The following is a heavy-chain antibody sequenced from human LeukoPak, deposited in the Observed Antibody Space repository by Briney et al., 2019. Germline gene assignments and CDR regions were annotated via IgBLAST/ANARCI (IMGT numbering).Heavy chain of an antibody. D-gene: IGHD1-26*01. CDR2: ITSSSSYI. Sequence: PGGSLRLSCAASGFTFSSYNMNWVRQAPGKGLEWVSSITSSSSYIYYADSVKGRFTISRDNAKNSLYLQINSLRAEDTAVYYCARDPYSGGYGDYYYYYYMDVWGKGTTVTISS. CDR3: ARDPYSGGYGDYYYYYYMDV. CDR1: GFTFSSYN. V-gene: IGHV3-21*01. J-gene: IGHJ6*03.